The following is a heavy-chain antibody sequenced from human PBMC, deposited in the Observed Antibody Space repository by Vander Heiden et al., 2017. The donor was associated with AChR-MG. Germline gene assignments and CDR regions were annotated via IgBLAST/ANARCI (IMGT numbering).Heavy chain of an antibody. J-gene: IGHJ3*01. CDR3: TKDFGRRGSSWYHDAFDL. CDR1: GFRFGLFA. Sequence: EVQLVESGGGLVQPGGSLRLSCAASGFRFGLFAMTWVRQAPGKGLEWVSAISGVGGVTYYADSVKGRFTISRDNSKNTVSLQMNSLRVEDTAVYYCTKDFGRRGSSWYHDAFDLWGQGTVVTVSS. CDR2: ISGVGGVT. V-gene: IGHV3-23*04. D-gene: IGHD6-13*01.